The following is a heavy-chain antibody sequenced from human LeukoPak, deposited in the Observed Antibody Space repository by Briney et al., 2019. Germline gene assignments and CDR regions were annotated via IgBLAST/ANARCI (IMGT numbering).Heavy chain of an antibody. Sequence: ASVKVSCKASGYTFTSYYMHRVRQAPGQGLEWMGIINPSGGSTSYAQKFQGRVTMTRDTSTSTVYMELSSLRSEDTAVYYCAREGKNYDILTGYDYWGQGTLVTVSS. CDR2: INPSGGST. CDR3: AREGKNYDILTGYDY. J-gene: IGHJ4*02. D-gene: IGHD3-9*01. V-gene: IGHV1-46*01. CDR1: GYTFTSYY.